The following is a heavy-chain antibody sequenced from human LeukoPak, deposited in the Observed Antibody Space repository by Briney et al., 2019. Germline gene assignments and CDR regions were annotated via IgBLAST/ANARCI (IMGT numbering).Heavy chain of an antibody. CDR1: GFTFSSYG. D-gene: IGHD4-23*01. CDR3: ARDNSIADRGWWFDP. Sequence: GGSLRLSCAASGFTFSSYGMSWVRQAPGKGLEWVSAISGSGGSTYYADSVKGRFTISRDNSKNTLYLQMNSLRSEDTAVYYCARDNSIADRGWWFDPWGQGTLVTVSS. CDR2: ISGSGGST. J-gene: IGHJ5*02. V-gene: IGHV3-23*01.